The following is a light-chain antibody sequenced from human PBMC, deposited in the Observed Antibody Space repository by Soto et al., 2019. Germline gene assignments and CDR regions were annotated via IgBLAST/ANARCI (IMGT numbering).Light chain of an antibody. Sequence: NIQMTQSPSAMSASVGDRVTITCRARQGISNYLAWFQQKPGKVPKHLIYAASSLQSGVPSRFSGSGSGTEFTVTISSLQPEDFATYYCLQHNSYPLFGGGTKVEIK. CDR1: QGISNY. J-gene: IGKJ4*01. CDR3: LQHNSYPL. CDR2: AAS. V-gene: IGKV1D-17*01.